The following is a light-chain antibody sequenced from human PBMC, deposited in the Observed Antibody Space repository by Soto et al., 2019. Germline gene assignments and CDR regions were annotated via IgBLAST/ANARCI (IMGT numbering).Light chain of an antibody. Sequence: QSALTQPASVSGSPGQSITISCTGTSSDVGTYNLVSWYQQHPGKVPKLIISEGSRRPSGVSNRFSGSKSGNTASLTISGLQAEDEADYYCCSYAGSSTLVFGGGTKLTVL. CDR3: CSYAGSSTLV. CDR2: EGS. V-gene: IGLV2-23*01. J-gene: IGLJ2*01. CDR1: SSDVGTYNL.